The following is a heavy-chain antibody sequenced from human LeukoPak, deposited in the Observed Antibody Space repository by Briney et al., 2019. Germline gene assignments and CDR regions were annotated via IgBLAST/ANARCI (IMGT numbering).Heavy chain of an antibody. J-gene: IGHJ4*02. D-gene: IGHD6-19*01. Sequence: PSETLSLTCTVSGGSISSYYWSWIRQAPGKGLEWIANIDYSGNTIYNPAFKSRVTMSVDTSKNQFSLNLTSVTAADTAVYYCAREGKLTGYFGGLGFNYWGQGILVTVSS. CDR3: AREGKLTGYFGGLGFNY. V-gene: IGHV4-59*01. CDR1: GGSISSYY. CDR2: IDYSGNT.